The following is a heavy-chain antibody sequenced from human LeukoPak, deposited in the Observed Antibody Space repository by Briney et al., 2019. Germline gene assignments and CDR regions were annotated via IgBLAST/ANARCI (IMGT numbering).Heavy chain of an antibody. CDR3: AKVGMVAAFYYYYYGMDV. Sequence: QAGGSLRLSCAASGFTFSSYAMSWVRQAPGKGLEWVSAISGSGGSTYYADSVKGRFTISRDNSKNTLYLQMNSLRAEDTAVYYCAKVGMVAAFYYYYYGMDVWGQGTTVTVSS. CDR2: ISGSGGST. D-gene: IGHD1-26*01. CDR1: GFTFSSYA. J-gene: IGHJ6*02. V-gene: IGHV3-23*01.